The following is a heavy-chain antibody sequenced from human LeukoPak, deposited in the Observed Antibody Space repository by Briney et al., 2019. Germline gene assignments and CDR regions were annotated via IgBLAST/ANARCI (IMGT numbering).Heavy chain of an antibody. V-gene: IGHV3-49*04. Sequence: GGSLRLSCSASGFTFGDYAMTWVRQAPGKGLEWVGFIRSNASGGTTEYAASVKGRFTISRDDSKSIAYLQMNSLKTEDTAVYYCTGCYYDSSGYTYYGMDVWGQGTTVTVSS. CDR2: IRSNASGGTT. CDR3: TGCYYDSSGYTYYGMDV. J-gene: IGHJ6*02. CDR1: GFTFGDYA. D-gene: IGHD3-22*01.